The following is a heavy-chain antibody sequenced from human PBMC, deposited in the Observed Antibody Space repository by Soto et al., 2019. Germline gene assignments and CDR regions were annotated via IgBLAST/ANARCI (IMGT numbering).Heavy chain of an antibody. D-gene: IGHD3-3*01. Sequence: SETLSLTCTVSGGSIIIYYWSWIRQPPGKGLEGIGYIYYSGSTNYNPSLKRRDTISGDTSKNQFSLKLSSVTAADTAVYYCGRVYYDFCSGYYSNCFDPWGQGTLVTVSS. CDR3: GRVYYDFCSGYYSNCFDP. J-gene: IGHJ5*02. CDR1: GGSIIIYY. V-gene: IGHV4-59*01. CDR2: IYYSGST.